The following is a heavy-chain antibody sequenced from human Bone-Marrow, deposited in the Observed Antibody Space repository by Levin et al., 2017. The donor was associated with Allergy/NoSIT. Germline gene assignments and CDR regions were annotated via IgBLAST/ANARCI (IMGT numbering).Heavy chain of an antibody. CDR2: IYYSGRT. CDR3: ARRGEGKNWFDP. D-gene: IGHD3-10*01. V-gene: IGHV4-39*01. J-gene: IGHJ5*02. Sequence: SETLSLTCTVSGGSISSSGYYWGWVRQPPGKGLDWLASIYYSGRTYYNPSLKSRVTIFVDTSNNQFSLKLTSVIAADTAVYYCARRGEGKNWFDPWGQGTLVTVSS. CDR1: GGSISSSGYY.